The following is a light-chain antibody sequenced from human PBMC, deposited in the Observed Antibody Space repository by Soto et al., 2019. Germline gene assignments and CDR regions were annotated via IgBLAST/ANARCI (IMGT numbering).Light chain of an antibody. V-gene: IGKV3-20*01. CDR3: QQYGSSPQT. CDR1: QSVRSNF. Sequence: EIVLTQSPGTLSLSPVEIATLSCSSSQSVRSNFLAWYQQKPGQAPRLLIYGASNRATGIPARFSGSGSGTDFTLTISRLEPEDFAVYYCQQYGSSPQTFGQGNKVDIK. CDR2: GAS. J-gene: IGKJ1*01.